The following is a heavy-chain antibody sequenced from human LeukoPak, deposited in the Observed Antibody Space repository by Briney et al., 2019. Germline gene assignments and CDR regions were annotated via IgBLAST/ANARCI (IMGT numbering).Heavy chain of an antibody. Sequence: PGGSLRLSCAASGFTFSSYGMHRVRQAPGKGLEWVAVISYDGSNKYYADSVKGRFTISRDNSKNTLYLQMNSLRAEDTAVYYCAKDLAAAGPEGAYWGQGTLVTVSS. CDR3: AKDLAAAGPEGAY. J-gene: IGHJ4*02. CDR1: GFTFSSYG. D-gene: IGHD6-13*01. V-gene: IGHV3-30*18. CDR2: ISYDGSNK.